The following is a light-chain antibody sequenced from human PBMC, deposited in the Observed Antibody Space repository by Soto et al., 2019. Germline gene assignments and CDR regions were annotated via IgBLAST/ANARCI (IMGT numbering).Light chain of an antibody. CDR1: RSNIGSNT. J-gene: IGLJ1*01. CDR2: DNH. CDR3: AAWDDSLNAFYV. V-gene: IGLV1-44*01. Sequence: QSVLTQPPSVSGTPGQRVTISCSGSRSNIGSNTVNWYQDLPGTAPKLLVYDNHHRPSGVPDRFSGSNSGTAASLAISGLQSEDEAEYYCAAWDDSLNAFYVFGTGTKVTVL.